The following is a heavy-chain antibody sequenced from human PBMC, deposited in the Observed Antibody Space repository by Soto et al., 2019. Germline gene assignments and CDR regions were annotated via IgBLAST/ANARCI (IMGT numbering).Heavy chain of an antibody. Sequence: PGESLKISCKGSGYSFTSYWIGWVRQMPGKGLEWMGIIYPGDSDTRYSPSFQGQVTISADKSISTAYLQWSSLKASDTAMYYCARLASSGYYYSPWFDTWGQGTLVTVSS. D-gene: IGHD3-22*01. V-gene: IGHV5-51*01. J-gene: IGHJ5*02. CDR1: GYSFTSYW. CDR2: IYPGDSDT. CDR3: ARLASSGYYYSPWFDT.